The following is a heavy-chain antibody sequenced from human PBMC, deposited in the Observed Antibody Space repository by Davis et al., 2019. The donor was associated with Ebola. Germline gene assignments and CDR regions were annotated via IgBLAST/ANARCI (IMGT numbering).Heavy chain of an antibody. D-gene: IGHD6-19*01. CDR2: ISYDGSNK. CDR3: ARGLYGYSSGWYRTGYFDY. V-gene: IGHV3-30*03. Sequence: GGSLRLSCAASGFTFSSYGMHWVRQAPGKGLEWVAVISYDGSNKYYADSVKGRFTISRDNSKNTLYLQMNSLRAEDTAVYYCARGLYGYSSGWYRTGYFDYWGQGTLVTVSS. CDR1: GFTFSSYG. J-gene: IGHJ4*02.